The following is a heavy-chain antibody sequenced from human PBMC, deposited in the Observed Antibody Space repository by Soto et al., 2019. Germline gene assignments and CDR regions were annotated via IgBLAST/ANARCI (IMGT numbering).Heavy chain of an antibody. J-gene: IGHJ6*02. V-gene: IGHV3-30-3*01. CDR2: ISYDGSNK. CDR1: GFTFSSYA. Sequence: GGSLRLSCAASGFTFSSYAMHWVRQAPGKGLEWVAVISYDGSNKYYADSVKGRFTISRDNSKNTLYLQMNSLRAEDTAVYYCARDYYRFNSGYGFSMDVWGQGTTVTVAS. D-gene: IGHD5-12*01. CDR3: ARDYYRFNSGYGFSMDV.